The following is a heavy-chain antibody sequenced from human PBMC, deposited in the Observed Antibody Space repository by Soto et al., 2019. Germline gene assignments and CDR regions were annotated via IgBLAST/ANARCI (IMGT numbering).Heavy chain of an antibody. Sequence: SQTLSLTCAISGDSVSSNSAAWNWIRQSPSRGLEWLGRTYYRSKWYNEYAVSVKSRITINPDTSKNQFSLQLNSVTPEDTAVYYCARVPRGPHCSSTSCYSWFDPWGQGTLVTVSS. D-gene: IGHD2-2*01. CDR2: TYYRSKWYN. V-gene: IGHV6-1*01. CDR1: GDSVSSNSAA. CDR3: ARVPRGPHCSSTSCYSWFDP. J-gene: IGHJ5*02.